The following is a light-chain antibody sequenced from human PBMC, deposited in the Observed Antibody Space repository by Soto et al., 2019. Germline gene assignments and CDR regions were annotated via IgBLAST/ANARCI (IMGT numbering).Light chain of an antibody. V-gene: IGLV4-69*01. CDR3: QTWGSGIVV. CDR1: SGHSNYA. CDR2: LNSDGSH. J-gene: IGLJ2*01. Sequence: QLVLTQSPSASASLGASVKLTCTLSSGHSNYAIAWHQQQSEKGPRYLMKLNSDGSHSKGDGIPDRFSGSSSGAERYLTXXXXXXXXXXXYYCQTWGSGIVVFGGGTQLTV.